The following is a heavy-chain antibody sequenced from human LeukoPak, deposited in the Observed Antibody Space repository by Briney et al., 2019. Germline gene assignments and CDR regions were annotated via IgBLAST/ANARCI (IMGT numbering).Heavy chain of an antibody. Sequence: GGSLRLSCAASGFTFRSYGMSWVRQAPGKGLEWVSSISSSSNYIYYADSVKGRFTISRDIAKNSLYLQMNSLRAEDTAVYYCARDGGYCSGGSCNNWFDPWGQGTLVTVSS. CDR2: ISSSSNYI. D-gene: IGHD2-15*01. CDR3: ARDGGYCSGGSCNNWFDP. J-gene: IGHJ5*02. CDR1: GFTFRSYG. V-gene: IGHV3-21*01.